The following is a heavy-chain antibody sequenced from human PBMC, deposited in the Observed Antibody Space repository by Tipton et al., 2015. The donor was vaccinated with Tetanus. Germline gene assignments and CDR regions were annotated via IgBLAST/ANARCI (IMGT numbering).Heavy chain of an antibody. CDR1: GYNFNLYW. Sequence: QSGAEVKKPGESLKISCQGSGYNFNLYWIAWVRQMPGKGLEWMGIIYPGDSDTGYSPSFQGQVTMSVDRTTATAYLQWGSLKASDTAIYYCARHFGEMLYAPFRFDPWGQGTLVTVSS. V-gene: IGHV5-51*01. CDR3: ARHFGEMLYAPFRFDP. D-gene: IGHD3-3*01. J-gene: IGHJ5*02. CDR2: IYPGDSDT.